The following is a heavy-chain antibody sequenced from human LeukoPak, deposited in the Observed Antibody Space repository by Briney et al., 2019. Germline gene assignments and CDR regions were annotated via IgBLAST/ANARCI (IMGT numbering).Heavy chain of an antibody. CDR3: ARDGDSLGYCSSTSCSPPRKKVRYYYMDV. J-gene: IGHJ6*03. V-gene: IGHV3-23*01. D-gene: IGHD2-2*01. CDR1: GFTLTNYA. CDR2: ISANGDIA. Sequence: GGSLRLSCAASGFTLTNYAMSWVRQAPGKGLEWVSGISANGDIAYYGDSVKGRFTMSRDNSKNTLYLQMNSLRAEDTAVYYCARDGDSLGYCSSTSCSPPRKKVRYYYMDVWGKGTTVTVSS.